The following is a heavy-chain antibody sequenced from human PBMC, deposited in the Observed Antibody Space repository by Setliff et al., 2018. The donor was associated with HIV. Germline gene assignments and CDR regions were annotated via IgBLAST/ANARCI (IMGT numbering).Heavy chain of an antibody. V-gene: IGHV3-30*02. J-gene: IGHJ4*02. CDR1: GFTFSSHG. CDR2: IWYDGSNK. CDR3: AKETFYYDSSGYWPEPGYYFDY. Sequence: TGGSLRLSCAASGFTFSSHGMHWVRQAPGKGLEWVAVIWYDGSNKYYADSVKGRFTISRDNSKNTLYLQMNSLRAEDTAVYFCAKETFYYDSSGYWPEPGYYFDYWGQGTLVTVSS. D-gene: IGHD3-22*01.